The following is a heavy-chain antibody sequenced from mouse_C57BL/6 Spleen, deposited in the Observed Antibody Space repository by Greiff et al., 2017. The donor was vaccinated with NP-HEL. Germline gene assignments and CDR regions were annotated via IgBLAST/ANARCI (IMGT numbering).Heavy chain of an antibody. CDR1: GYTFTDYY. J-gene: IGHJ4*01. V-gene: IGHV1-19*01. CDR2: INPYNGGT. CDR3: ARGEEAMDY. Sequence: EVQLQQSGPVLVKPGASVKMSCKASGYTFTDYYMNWVKQSHGKSLEWIGVINPYNGGTSYNQKFKGKATLTVDKSSSTAYMELNSLTSEDSAVYYCARGEEAMDYWGQGTSVTVSS.